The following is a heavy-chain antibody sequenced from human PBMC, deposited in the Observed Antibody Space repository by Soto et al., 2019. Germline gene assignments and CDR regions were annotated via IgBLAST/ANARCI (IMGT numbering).Heavy chain of an antibody. Sequence: QVQLVQSGAEVRKPGSSVKVSCKASGGTFSTYTITWVRQAPGHGLEWMGRIIPMLGITNYAQRFQGRVTITADKSTTTSYMELRSLRSEDTAVYYCARAKWLIDWGQGTLVTVSS. CDR3: ARAKWLID. D-gene: IGHD6-19*01. J-gene: IGHJ4*02. CDR2: IIPMLGIT. CDR1: GGTFSTYT. V-gene: IGHV1-69*02.